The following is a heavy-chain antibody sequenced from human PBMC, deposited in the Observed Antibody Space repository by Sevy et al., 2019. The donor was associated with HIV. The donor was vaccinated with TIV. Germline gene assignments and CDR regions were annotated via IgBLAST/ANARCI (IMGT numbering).Heavy chain of an antibody. CDR1: GLTLTTTG. CDR2: VTSDGTT. CDR3: AGGDTTMITDLDY. J-gene: IGHJ4*02. V-gene: IGHV3-23*01. Sequence: VGSLRLSCAASGLTLTTTGMSWVRQAPGKGLEGVAGVTSDGTTYYADSVRDRFTVSRDNSKNTLYLQLNSLRADDTAVFYCAGGDTTMITDLDYWGQGTLVTVS. D-gene: IGHD3-16*01.